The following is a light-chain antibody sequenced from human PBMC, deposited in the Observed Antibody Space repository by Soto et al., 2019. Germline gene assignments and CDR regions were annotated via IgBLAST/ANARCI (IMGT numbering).Light chain of an antibody. CDR2: DVS. CDR3: MQSIQLPPIT. V-gene: IGKV2D-29*01. Sequence: DIVMTQTPLSLSATPGQPASISCKSSHSLLLSDGKTSLYRYLQNPGQPPQLLIYDVSNRFSGVPDRLSGSGSATDFTLQISRVEAEDVGVYYCMQSIQLPPITFGRGTRLEIK. J-gene: IGKJ5*01. CDR1: HSLLLSDGKTS.